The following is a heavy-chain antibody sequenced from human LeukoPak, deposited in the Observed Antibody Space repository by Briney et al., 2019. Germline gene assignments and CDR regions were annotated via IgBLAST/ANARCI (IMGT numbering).Heavy chain of an antibody. V-gene: IGHV1-46*01. CDR1: GYTFTSYY. CDR2: INPSGGST. Sequence: ASVKVSCKASGYTFTSYYMHWVRQAPGQGLEWMGIINPSGGSTSYAQKFQGRVTMTRDTSTSTVYMELSSLRSDDTAVYYCARDLRRTYYYESSGYYGYSGYWGQGTLVTVSS. D-gene: IGHD3-22*01. CDR3: ARDLRRTYYYESSGYYGYSGY. J-gene: IGHJ4*02.